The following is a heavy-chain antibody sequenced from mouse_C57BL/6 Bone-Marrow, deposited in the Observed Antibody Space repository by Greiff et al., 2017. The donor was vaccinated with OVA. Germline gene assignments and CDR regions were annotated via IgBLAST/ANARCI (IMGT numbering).Heavy chain of an antibody. D-gene: IGHD1-1*01. CDR1: GYTFTSYW. V-gene: IGHV1-53*01. CDR2: INPSNGGT. CDR3: ARCDSSSYWYYDV. J-gene: IGHJ1*03. Sequence: QVQLQQPGTELVKPGASVKLSCKASGYTFTSYWMHWVKQRPGQGLEWIGNINPSNGGTNYNEKFKSKATLTVDKSSSTAYMQLSSLTSEDAAVYYCARCDSSSYWYYDVWGTGTTVTVSS.